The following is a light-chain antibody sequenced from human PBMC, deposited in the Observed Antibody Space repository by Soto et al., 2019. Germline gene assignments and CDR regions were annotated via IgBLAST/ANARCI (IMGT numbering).Light chain of an antibody. CDR2: GAS. CDR1: QSVSSN. Sequence: EIVMTQSPATLSASPGERATLSCRASQSVSSNLAWYQQKPGQAPRRLIYGASTRSTGIPARFSGSGSGTEVTLPTSSLQSEDVAVYYCQQYNNWPPLTFGGGTKVEIK. J-gene: IGKJ4*01. CDR3: QQYNNWPPLT. V-gene: IGKV3-15*01.